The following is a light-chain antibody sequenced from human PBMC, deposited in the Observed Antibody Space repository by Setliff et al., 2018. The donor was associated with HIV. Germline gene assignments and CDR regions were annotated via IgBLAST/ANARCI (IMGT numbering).Light chain of an antibody. CDR3: QAWDSSSAYV. CDR2: QDD. CDR1: KLGDKY. Sequence: SYALTQPPSVSVSPGQTATITCSGDKLGDKYACWHQQKPGQSPVLVIYQDDKRPSGTPERFSGSNSGNTATLTISATQAMDEADYYCQAWDSSSAYVFGPGTKVTV. J-gene: IGLJ1*01. V-gene: IGLV3-1*01.